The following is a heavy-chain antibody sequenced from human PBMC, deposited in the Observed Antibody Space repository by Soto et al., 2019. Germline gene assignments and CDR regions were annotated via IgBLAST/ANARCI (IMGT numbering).Heavy chain of an antibody. Sequence: GGSLRLSCAASGFTFSNYDMHWVRQATGKGLEWVAGICSVGDTHYADSVKGRFTVSRDNDKNSLYLQMKSLRAGDSAVYYCARTLYNWNDPFFDYWGQGTLVTVSS. J-gene: IGHJ4*02. V-gene: IGHV3-13*01. D-gene: IGHD1-1*01. CDR3: ARTLYNWNDPFFDY. CDR1: GFTFSNYD. CDR2: ICSVGDT.